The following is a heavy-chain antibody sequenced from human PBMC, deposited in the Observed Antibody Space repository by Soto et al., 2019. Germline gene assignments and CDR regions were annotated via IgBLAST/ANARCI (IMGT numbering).Heavy chain of an antibody. D-gene: IGHD1-26*01. Sequence: SETRSLTCTVSGGSISSYYWSWIRQPPGKGLEWIGYIYYSGSTNYNPSLKSRVTISVDTSKNQFSLKLSSVTAADTAVYYCARLGGSYAVPHFDYWGQGTLVTVSS. CDR1: GGSISSYY. CDR2: IYYSGST. J-gene: IGHJ4*02. V-gene: IGHV4-59*08. CDR3: ARLGGSYAVPHFDY.